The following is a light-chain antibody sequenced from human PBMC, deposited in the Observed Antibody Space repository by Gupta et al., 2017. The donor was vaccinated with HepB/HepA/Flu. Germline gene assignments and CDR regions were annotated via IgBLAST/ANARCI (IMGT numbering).Light chain of an antibody. CDR1: QSISSY. Sequence: DIQMTQSPSSLSASVGDRVTITCRASQSISSYLNWYKQKPGKAPKLLIYAASSWQSGVPSRFSGSGYGTDFTLTISRRQPEDFATYYCQQSDSTPPITFGQGTRMEIK. CDR2: AAS. J-gene: IGKJ5*01. V-gene: IGKV1-39*01. CDR3: QQSDSTPPIT.